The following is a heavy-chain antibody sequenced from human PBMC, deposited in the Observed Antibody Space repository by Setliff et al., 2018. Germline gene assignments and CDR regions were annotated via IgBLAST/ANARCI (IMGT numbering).Heavy chain of an antibody. CDR1: GDSISGYF. D-gene: IGHD6-19*01. Sequence: SEALSLTCIVSGDSISGYFWSWIRQAPGKGLEWIGYIQKRGSTTTKYNPSLGSRISMSIDTSKNQFSLQLSSVSDGDTAVYYCARDQFSSGWYGPPESYFDCWGQGTQVTVSS. J-gene: IGHJ4*02. CDR3: ARDQFSSGWYGPPESYFDC. V-gene: IGHV4-59*01. CDR2: IQKRGSTTT.